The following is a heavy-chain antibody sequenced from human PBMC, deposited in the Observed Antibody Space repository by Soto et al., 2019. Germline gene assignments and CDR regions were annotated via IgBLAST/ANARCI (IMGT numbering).Heavy chain of an antibody. CDR3: AKEGRYSRCLDD. CDR1: GFSFSTYA. Sequence: EVQLLESGGALVQPGGSLRLSCAASGFSFSTYAMSWVRQAPGRGLEWVSAIGSSGDTTYYVDSVKGRFTISRDNSKNTLYLFMHNLRAEDTAVYYCAKEGRYSRCLDDWGQGTLVTVSS. D-gene: IGHD6-13*01. CDR2: IGSSGDTT. V-gene: IGHV3-23*01. J-gene: IGHJ4*02.